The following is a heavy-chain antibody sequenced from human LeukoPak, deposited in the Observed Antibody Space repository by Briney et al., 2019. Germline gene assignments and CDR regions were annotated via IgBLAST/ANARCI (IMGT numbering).Heavy chain of an antibody. V-gene: IGHV4-34*01. D-gene: IGHD1-14*01. J-gene: IGHJ6*03. Sequence: SETLSLTCAVYGGSFSGYYWSWIRQPPGKGLEWIGEINHSGSTNHNPSLKSRVTISVDTSKNQFSLKLSSVTAADTAVYYCARTTKYYYYYMDVWGKGTTVTISS. CDR2: INHSGST. CDR1: GGSFSGYY. CDR3: ARTTKYYYYYMDV.